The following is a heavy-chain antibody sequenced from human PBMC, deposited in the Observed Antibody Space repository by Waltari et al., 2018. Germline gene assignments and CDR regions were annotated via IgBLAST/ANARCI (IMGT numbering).Heavy chain of an antibody. J-gene: IGHJ4*02. CDR2: MNPNSGNT. V-gene: IGHV1-8*01. CDR1: GYTFTSYD. D-gene: IGHD2-8*02. CDR3: ARGVLVVYAIIPAEGYYFDY. Sequence: QVQLVQSGAEVKKPGASVKVSCKASGYTFTSYDINWVRQATGQGLEWMGWMNPNSGNTGYAQKFQGRVTMTRNTSISTAYMELSSVTAADTAVYYCARGVLVVYAIIPAEGYYFDYWGQGTLVTVSS.